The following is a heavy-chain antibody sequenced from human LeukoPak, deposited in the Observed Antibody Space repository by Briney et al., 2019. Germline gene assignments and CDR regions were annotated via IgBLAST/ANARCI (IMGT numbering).Heavy chain of an antibody. CDR2: IYSGGRT. CDR1: GFTVSSNY. J-gene: IGHJ4*02. Sequence: GGSLRLSCAASGFTVSSNYMNWVRQAPGKGLEWVSVIYSGGRTYYADSVKGRFIISRDNSKNMVYLQMNSLRAEDTALYYCVRGDRAASGYDSWGQGTLVTVSS. D-gene: IGHD3-22*01. CDR3: VRGDRAASGYDS. V-gene: IGHV3-66*01.